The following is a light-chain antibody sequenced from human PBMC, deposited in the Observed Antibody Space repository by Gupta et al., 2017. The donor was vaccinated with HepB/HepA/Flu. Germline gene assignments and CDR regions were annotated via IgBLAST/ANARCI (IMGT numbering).Light chain of an antibody. V-gene: IGKV3-20*01. CDR2: DVS. Sequence: EIFLTQSPGALSLSPGERVTLSCRASETVSSNSLAWYQQKPGQTPSLLIYDVSSRATGIPDRLSGRGSGTEFTLTITLREHEDFAVSYGQQEAISPITFGTGTSVDIK. CDR1: ETVSSNS. CDR3: QQEAISPIT. J-gene: IGKJ3*01.